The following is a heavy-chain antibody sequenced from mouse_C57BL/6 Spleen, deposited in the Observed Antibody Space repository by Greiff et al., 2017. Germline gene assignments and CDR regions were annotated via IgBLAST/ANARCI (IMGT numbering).Heavy chain of an antibody. CDR2: IDPTDSET. Sequence: QVQLQQPGAELVRPGSSVKLSCKASGYTFTSYWMHWVKQRPRQGLEWIGNIDPTDSETNYNQKFKDKATLTVDKSSSTAYMQLSSLTSEDSAVYYGAKDPSYGSSYDWDFDVWGTGTTVTVSS. V-gene: IGHV1-52*01. J-gene: IGHJ1*03. D-gene: IGHD1-1*01. CDR3: AKDPSYGSSYDWDFDV. CDR1: GYTFTSYW.